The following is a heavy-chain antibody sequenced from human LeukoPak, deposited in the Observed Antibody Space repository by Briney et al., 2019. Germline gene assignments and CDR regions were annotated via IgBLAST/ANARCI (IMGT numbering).Heavy chain of an antibody. D-gene: IGHD3-10*01. CDR3: AREALRITMVRGPKGDAFDI. J-gene: IGHJ3*02. CDR2: ISSSGSTI. Sequence: SGGSLRLSCAASGFTFSSYEMNWVRQAPGKGLEWVSYISSSGSTIYYADSVKGRFTISRDNAKNSLYLQMNSLRAEDTAVYYCAREALRITMVRGPKGDAFDIWGQGTMVTVSS. V-gene: IGHV3-48*03. CDR1: GFTFSSYE.